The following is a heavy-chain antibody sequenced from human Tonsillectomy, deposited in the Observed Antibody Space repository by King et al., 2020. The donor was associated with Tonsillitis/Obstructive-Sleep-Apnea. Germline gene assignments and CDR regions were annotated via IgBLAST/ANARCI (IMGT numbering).Heavy chain of an antibody. V-gene: IGHV3-30*18. J-gene: IGHJ4*02. Sequence: VQLVESGGGVVQPGRSLRLSCAASGFTFSSYGMHWVRQAPGKGLEWVAVISYDGSNKYYADSVKGRFTISRDNSKNTLYLQMNSLRAEDTAVYYCAKERRGLDWTVEESAMATTDDRWGQGTLVTVSS. CDR3: AKERRGLDWTVEESAMATTDDR. D-gene: IGHD5-18*01. CDR2: ISYDGSNK. CDR1: GFTFSSYG.